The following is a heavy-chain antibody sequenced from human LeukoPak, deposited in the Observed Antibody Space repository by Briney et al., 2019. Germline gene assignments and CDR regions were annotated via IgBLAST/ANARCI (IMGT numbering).Heavy chain of an antibody. CDR3: ARASGSGSVSSPYYFDY. D-gene: IGHD3-10*01. V-gene: IGHV1-69*13. CDR2: IIPIFGTA. J-gene: IGHJ4*02. CDR1: GYTFTNYG. Sequence: SVKVSCKASGYTFTNYGISWVRQAPGQGLEWMGGIIPIFGTANYAQKFQGRVTITADESTSTAYMELSSLTSEDTAVYYCARASGSGSVSSPYYFDYWGQGTPVTVSS.